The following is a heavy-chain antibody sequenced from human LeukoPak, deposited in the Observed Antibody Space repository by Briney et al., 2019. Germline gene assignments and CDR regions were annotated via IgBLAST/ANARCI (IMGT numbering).Heavy chain of an antibody. CDR3: ASDRPGGSSLDY. D-gene: IGHD6-13*01. CDR2: IDYAGRT. CDR1: GGSVNYYY. J-gene: IGHJ4*02. Sequence: PSETLSLTCTVSGGSVNYYYWSWIRQPPGKGLEWIGYIDYAGRTNYNPSLKSRVTISVDTSKNQFSLKLSSVTAADTAVYYCASDRPGGSSLDYWGQGTLVTVSS. V-gene: IGHV4-59*02.